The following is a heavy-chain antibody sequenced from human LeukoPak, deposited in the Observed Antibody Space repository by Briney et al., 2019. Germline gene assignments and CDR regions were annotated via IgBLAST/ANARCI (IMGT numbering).Heavy chain of an antibody. D-gene: IGHD3-10*01. Sequence: GGSLRLSCAASGFTFSSYAMHWVRQAPGKGLEYVSAISSNGGSTYYANSVKGRFTISRDNSKNTLYLQMGSLRAEDMAVYYCATRGGFGEIIDYWGQGTLVTVSS. CDR1: GFTFSSYA. CDR2: ISSNGGST. CDR3: ATRGGFGEIIDY. J-gene: IGHJ4*02. V-gene: IGHV3-64*01.